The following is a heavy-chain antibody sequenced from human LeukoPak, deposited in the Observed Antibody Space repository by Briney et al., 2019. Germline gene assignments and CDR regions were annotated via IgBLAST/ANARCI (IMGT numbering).Heavy chain of an antibody. CDR1: GYTFIDYY. CDR2: INPKGGAT. Sequence: ASVKVSCKASGYTFIDYYIIWMRQAPGRGLEYMGWINPKGGATRNGQKFQGRITMTRDTSVKTAYMDLGTLTSDDAAIYFCARGSAVSCTNSTCHAPLDYWGQGTLVTVSS. D-gene: IGHD2-8*01. V-gene: IGHV1-2*02. J-gene: IGHJ4*02. CDR3: ARGSAVSCTNSTCHAPLDY.